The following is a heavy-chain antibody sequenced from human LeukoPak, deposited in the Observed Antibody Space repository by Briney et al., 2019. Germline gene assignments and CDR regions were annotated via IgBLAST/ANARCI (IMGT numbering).Heavy chain of an antibody. CDR1: GYTFTGYY. J-gene: IGHJ1*01. V-gene: IGHV1-2*02. Sequence: ASVKVSCKASGYTFTGYYMHWVRQAPGQGLEWMGWINPNSGGTNYAQKFQGRVTMTRDTSISTAYMELSRLRSDDTAVYYCARARDPYYYDSSGYYLYFQHWGQGTLVTVSS. CDR3: ARARDPYYYDSSGYYLYFQH. D-gene: IGHD3-22*01. CDR2: INPNSGGT.